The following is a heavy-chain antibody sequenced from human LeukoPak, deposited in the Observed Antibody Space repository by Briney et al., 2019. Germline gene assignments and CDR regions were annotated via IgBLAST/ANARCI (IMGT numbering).Heavy chain of an antibody. Sequence: PSETLSLTCTVSGCSISSTAYYWVWIRQPPGKGLEWVGSIYYSGSTYYNPSLNSRVTISVDTSKNQFSLKLSSVTAADTAVYYCASLRNPGYSSSWTPFDSWGQGTLVTVSS. D-gene: IGHD6-13*01. CDR2: IYYSGST. CDR1: GCSISSTAYY. CDR3: ASLRNPGYSSSWTPFDS. V-gene: IGHV4-39*01. J-gene: IGHJ4*02.